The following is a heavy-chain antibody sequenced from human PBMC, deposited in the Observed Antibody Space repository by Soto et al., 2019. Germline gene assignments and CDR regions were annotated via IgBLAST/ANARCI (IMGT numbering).Heavy chain of an antibody. V-gene: IGHV4-30-2*01. Sequence: SETLSLTCAVSGGSISSGGYSWSWIRQPPGKGLEWIGYIYHSGSTYYNPSLKSRVTISVDRSKNQFSLKLSSVTAAATAVYYCALGTSDAFDIWGQGTMVTVS. J-gene: IGHJ3*02. CDR1: GGSISSGGYS. CDR3: ALGTSDAFDI. CDR2: IYHSGST.